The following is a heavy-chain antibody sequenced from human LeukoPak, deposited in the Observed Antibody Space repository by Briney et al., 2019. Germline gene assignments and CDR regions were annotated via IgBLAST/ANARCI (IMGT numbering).Heavy chain of an antibody. CDR1: GYTFTSHA. D-gene: IGHD3-16*01. J-gene: IGHJ3*01. Sequence: ASVKVSCKASGYTFTSHAMHWVRQAPGQRLEWMGWINAGNGNTKYSQKFQGRVTITRDTSASTAYMELSSLRSEDTAVYYCARGEERRFWESGLTPWGQGTMVTVSS. V-gene: IGHV1-3*01. CDR2: INAGNGNT. CDR3: ARGEERRFWESGLTP.